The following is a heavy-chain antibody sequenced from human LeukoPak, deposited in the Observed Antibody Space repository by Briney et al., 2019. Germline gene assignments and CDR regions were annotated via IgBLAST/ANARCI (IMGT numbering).Heavy chain of an antibody. D-gene: IGHD6-13*01. CDR2: INHSGSI. J-gene: IGHJ5*01. CDR1: GGSFSGYY. V-gene: IGHV4-34*01. CDR3: ARVGGMRPAAAKVLRANWFDS. Sequence: TSETLSLTCAVYGGSFSGYYWSWIRQPPGKGLEWIGEINHSGSINSNPSLKSRVTISVDTAKNQLPLKLSSVTAADTAVYYCARVGGMRPAAAKVLRANWFDSWGQGTLVTVSS.